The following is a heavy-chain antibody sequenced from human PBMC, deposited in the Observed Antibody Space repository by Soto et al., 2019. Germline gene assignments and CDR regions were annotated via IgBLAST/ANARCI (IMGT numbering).Heavy chain of an antibody. J-gene: IGHJ4*02. V-gene: IGHV3-21*01. CDR2: ISSSSSYI. CDR3: AXPGPYCSGGSCYTPLDY. CDR1: GFTFSIYS. Sequence: GGSLRLSCAASGFTFSIYSMNWVRQAPGKGLEWVSSISSSSSYIYYADSVKGRFTISRDNAKNSLYLQMNSLRAEDTAVYYCAXPGPYCSGGSCYTPLDYWGQGTLVTVSS. D-gene: IGHD2-15*01.